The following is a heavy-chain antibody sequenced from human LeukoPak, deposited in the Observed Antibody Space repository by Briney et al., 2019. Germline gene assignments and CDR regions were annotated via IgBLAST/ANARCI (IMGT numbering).Heavy chain of an antibody. Sequence: GRSLRLSCAASGFTFSSYGMHWVRQAPGKGLEWVAVIWYDGSNKYYADSVKGRFTISRDNSENTLYLQMNSLRAEDTAVYYCARDRYYYDSSGWFYFDYWGQGTLVTVFS. CDR2: IWYDGSNK. CDR3: ARDRYYYDSSGWFYFDY. CDR1: GFTFSSYG. V-gene: IGHV3-33*01. J-gene: IGHJ4*02. D-gene: IGHD3-22*01.